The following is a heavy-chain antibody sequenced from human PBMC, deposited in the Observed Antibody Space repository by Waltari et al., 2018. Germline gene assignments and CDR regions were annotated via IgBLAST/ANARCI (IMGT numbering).Heavy chain of an antibody. CDR1: GFTFSSYS. CDR2: ISSSSSYI. Sequence: EVQLVESGGGLVKPGGSLSLSCAASGFTFSSYSMNWVRQAPGKGLEWVSSISSSSSYIYSADSVKGRFTISRDNAKNSLYLQMNSLRAEDTAVYYCARGPLLVVAAPDDAFDIWGQGTMVTVSS. D-gene: IGHD2-15*01. J-gene: IGHJ3*02. V-gene: IGHV3-21*01. CDR3: ARGPLLVVAAPDDAFDI.